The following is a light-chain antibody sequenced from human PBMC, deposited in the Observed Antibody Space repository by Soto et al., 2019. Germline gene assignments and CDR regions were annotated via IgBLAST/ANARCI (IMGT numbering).Light chain of an antibody. CDR1: QSVGTN. V-gene: IGKV3-15*01. J-gene: IGKJ4*01. Sequence: IVVTQSPATLSVSPGERATLSCRASQSVGTNFAWYQQKPGQAPRLLIFATSTRATGVPARFSGSGSGTKCTLTISSLQSEGFAVYYCQQYGDWPLTFGGGAKVEIE. CDR3: QQYGDWPLT. CDR2: ATS.